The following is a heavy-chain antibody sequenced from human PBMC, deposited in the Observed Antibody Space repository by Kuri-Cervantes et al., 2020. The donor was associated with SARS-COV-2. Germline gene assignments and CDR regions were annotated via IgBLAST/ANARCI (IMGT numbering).Heavy chain of an antibody. CDR3: ARDGTDYGDYGPYYYYGMDV. J-gene: IGHJ6*02. CDR2: IWYDGSNK. Sequence: GESLKISCAASGFTFSSYGMHWVRQAPGKGLEWVAVIWYDGSNKYYADSVKGRFTISRDNSKNTLYLQMNSLRAEDTAVYYCARDGTDYGDYGPYYYYGMDVWGQGTTVTVSS. CDR1: GFTFSSYG. D-gene: IGHD4-17*01. V-gene: IGHV3-33*08.